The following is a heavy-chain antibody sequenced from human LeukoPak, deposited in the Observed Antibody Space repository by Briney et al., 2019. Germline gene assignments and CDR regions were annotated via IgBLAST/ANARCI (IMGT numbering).Heavy chain of an antibody. CDR2: ISAYNGYT. V-gene: IGHV1-18*01. CDR3: ARVGGNYEGLIDY. Sequence: GASVKVSCKASGYTFTNFPIGRVRQAPGQGLEWMGWISAYNGYTKYAPSLQGRVTMTTDTSTSTAYMQLRSLRSDDTAMYYCARVGGNYEGLIDYWGQGTLVTVSS. D-gene: IGHD1-26*01. J-gene: IGHJ4*02. CDR1: GYTFTNFP.